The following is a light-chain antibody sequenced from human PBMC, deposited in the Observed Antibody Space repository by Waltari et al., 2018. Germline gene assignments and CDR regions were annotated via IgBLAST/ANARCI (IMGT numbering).Light chain of an antibody. CDR3: NSRDPTTNAVV. CDR1: NLTTYS. J-gene: IGLJ2*01. V-gene: IGLV3-19*01. CDR2: SVD. Sequence: SSELTQDPAVSVALGQTVRITCQGDNLTTYSPTWYQHRPGQAPILVIFSVDDRPSGIPDRFSGSLSGDTASLTITGTQAEDEADYYCNSRDPTTNAVVFGGGTRLTVL.